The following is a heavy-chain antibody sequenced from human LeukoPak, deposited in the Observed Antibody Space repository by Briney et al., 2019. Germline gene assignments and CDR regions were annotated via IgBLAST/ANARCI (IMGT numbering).Heavy chain of an antibody. Sequence: GGSLRLSCAASGFTFDDYAMHWVRQAPGKGLEWVSGISWNSGSIGYADSVKGRFTISRDNAKNSLYLQMNSLRAEDTALYYCAKAVTSSTSLVDCWGQGTLVTVSS. V-gene: IGHV3-9*01. CDR3: AKAVTSSTSLVDC. D-gene: IGHD2-2*01. CDR1: GFTFDDYA. CDR2: ISWNSGSI. J-gene: IGHJ4*02.